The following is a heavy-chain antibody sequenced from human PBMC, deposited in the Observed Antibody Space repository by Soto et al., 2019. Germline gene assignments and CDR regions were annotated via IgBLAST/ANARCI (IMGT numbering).Heavy chain of an antibody. CDR1: GFTFSSYA. J-gene: IGHJ6*02. CDR2: ISYDGSNK. V-gene: IGHV3-30-3*01. Sequence: VGSLRLSCAASGFTFSSYAMHWVRQAPGKGLEWVAVISYDGSNKYYADSVKGRFTISRDNSKNTLYLQMNSLRAEDTAVYYCARDEGVWFGELFRSYGMDVWGQGTTVTVSS. D-gene: IGHD3-10*01. CDR3: ARDEGVWFGELFRSYGMDV.